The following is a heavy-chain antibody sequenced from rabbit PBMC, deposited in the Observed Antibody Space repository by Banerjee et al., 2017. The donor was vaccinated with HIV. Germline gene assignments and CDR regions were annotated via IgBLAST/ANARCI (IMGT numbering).Heavy chain of an antibody. J-gene: IGHJ4*01. Sequence: QSLEESGGDLVKPGASLTLTCTASGFSFSSNDYMCWVRQAPGKGLEWIACIDTDSGSTDYASWAKGRFTISKTSSTTVTLQMTSLTAADTATYFCARMSAYAYLTYNFWGPGTLVTVS. D-gene: IGHD6-1*01. V-gene: IGHV1S40*01. CDR2: IDTDSGST. CDR1: GFSFSSNDY. CDR3: ARMSAYAYLTYNF.